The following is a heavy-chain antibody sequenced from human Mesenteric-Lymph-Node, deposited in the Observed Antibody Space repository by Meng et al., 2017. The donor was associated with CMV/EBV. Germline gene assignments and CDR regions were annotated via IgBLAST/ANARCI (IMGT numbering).Heavy chain of an antibody. Sequence: AISGDSVSNDGAAWNWFRQSPSRGLEWLGRTYYRSKWYEDYAVSVKDRLTINPDTSKNQFSLQLNSVTPEDTALYYCARGTGTLDYWGQGTLVTVSS. J-gene: IGHJ4*02. CDR1: GDSVSNDGAA. CDR3: ARGTGTLDY. V-gene: IGHV6-1*01. CDR2: TYYRSKWYE. D-gene: IGHD1-7*01.